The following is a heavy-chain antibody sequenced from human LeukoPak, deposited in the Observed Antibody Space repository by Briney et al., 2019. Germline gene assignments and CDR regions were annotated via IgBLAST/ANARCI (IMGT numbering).Heavy chain of an antibody. Sequence: SETLSLTCAVYGGSFSGYYWSWIRQPPGKGLEWIGEINHSGSTNYNPSLKSRVTISVDTSKNQFSLKLSSVTAADTAVYYCARGRGSGYDFDYWGQGTLVTGSS. D-gene: IGHD5-12*01. CDR1: GGSFSGYY. CDR2: INHSGST. V-gene: IGHV4-34*01. J-gene: IGHJ4*02. CDR3: ARGRGSGYDFDY.